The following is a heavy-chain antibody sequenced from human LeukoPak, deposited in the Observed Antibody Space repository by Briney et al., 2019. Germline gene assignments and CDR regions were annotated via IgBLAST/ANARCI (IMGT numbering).Heavy chain of an antibody. CDR3: ARRPLHYYDSSGYNDY. J-gene: IGHJ4*02. Sequence: PSETLSLTCTVSGGSISSSSYYWGWIRQPPGKGLEWIGSIYYSGSTYYNPSLKSRVTISVDTSKNQFSLKLSSVTAADTAVYYCARRPLHYYDSSGYNDYWGQGTLVTVSS. V-gene: IGHV4-39*01. CDR1: GGSISSSSYY. CDR2: IYYSGST. D-gene: IGHD3-22*01.